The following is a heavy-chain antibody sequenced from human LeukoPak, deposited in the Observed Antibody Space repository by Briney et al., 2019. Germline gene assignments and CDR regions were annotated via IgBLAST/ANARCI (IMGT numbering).Heavy chain of an antibody. Sequence: GGSLRLSCAASGFTFSSYSMNWVRQAPGKGLEWVSSISSSSSYIYYADSVKGRFTISRDNAKNSLYLQMNSLRAEDTAVYYCARNREDIVVVPAAMVDWGQGTLVTVSS. CDR2: ISSSSSYI. V-gene: IGHV3-21*01. J-gene: IGHJ4*02. CDR3: ARNREDIVVVPAAMVD. CDR1: GFTFSSYS. D-gene: IGHD2-2*01.